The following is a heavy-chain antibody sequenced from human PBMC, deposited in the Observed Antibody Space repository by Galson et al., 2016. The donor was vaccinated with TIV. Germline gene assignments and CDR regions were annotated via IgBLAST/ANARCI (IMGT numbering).Heavy chain of an antibody. CDR1: GFIFRSHW. V-gene: IGHV3-74*01. J-gene: IGHJ4*02. CDR2: INNDGTNT. CDR3: AREGRGAAYPNNFDC. D-gene: IGHD1-26*01. Sequence: SLRLSCAASGFIFRSHWMHWVRQAPGKGLVWVSRINNDGTNTDYADSVKGRFTISRDNSKNTLYLQMNSLRVEDTAVYYCAREGRGAAYPNNFDCWGQGTLVTVAS.